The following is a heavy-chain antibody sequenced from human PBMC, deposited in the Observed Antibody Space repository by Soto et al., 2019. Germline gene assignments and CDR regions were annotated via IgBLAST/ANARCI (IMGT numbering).Heavy chain of an antibody. CDR2: VYNSGST. D-gene: IGHD6-13*01. V-gene: IGHV4-59*07. CDR1: GGTMCSKY. CDR3: ARYRREAVAGYTLDI. Sequence: SDSTSIARTVSGGTMCSKYWAWTRKPPGKGLEWIGYVYNSGSTNYNPSLKSRVTISEDTSKSQFSLKVNSMTAADTAVYYCARYRREAVAGYTLDIWGQGIFVTVYS. J-gene: IGHJ5*02.